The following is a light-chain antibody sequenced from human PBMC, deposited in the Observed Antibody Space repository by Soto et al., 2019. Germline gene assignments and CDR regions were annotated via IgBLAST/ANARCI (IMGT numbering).Light chain of an antibody. CDR2: WAS. Sequence: DIVMTQSPDSLAVSLGERATISCKSSQTISYTSINKTYLAWYQQRPGQPPKLLIYWASIRGSGVPDRLSGSGFGTDLTLTISSLQTEDVAFYYCQQYFSYPLTFGGGTKVEVK. J-gene: IGKJ4*01. V-gene: IGKV4-1*01. CDR1: QTISYTSINKTY. CDR3: QQYFSYPLT.